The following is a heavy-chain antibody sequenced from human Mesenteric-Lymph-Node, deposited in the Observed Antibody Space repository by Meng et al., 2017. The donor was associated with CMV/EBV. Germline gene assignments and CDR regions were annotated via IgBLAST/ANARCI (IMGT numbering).Heavy chain of an antibody. CDR3: ARDWSGYIDY. CDR2: IRSDRNNE. CDR1: GFTFSTYG. J-gene: IGHJ4*02. Sequence: GGSLRLSCAASGFTFSTYGMHWVRQSPGKGLEWVTFIRSDRNNEYYADSVKGRFTISRDTSRNTLYLQMNSLRPEDTAVYYCARDWSGYIDYWGQGNLVTVSS. D-gene: IGHD3-3*01. V-gene: IGHV3-30*02.